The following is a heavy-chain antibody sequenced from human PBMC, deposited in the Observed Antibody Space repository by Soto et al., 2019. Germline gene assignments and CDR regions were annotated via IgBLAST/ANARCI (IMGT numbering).Heavy chain of an antibody. V-gene: IGHV1-58*01. CDR1: GFTFSSSA. CDR3: ASEGLPTTVTTLGY. Sequence: GASVKVSCTTSGFTFSSSAVHWVRQARGHRLQWIGWIDVGSANANYAQKFQGRVTITADKSTSTAYMELSSLRSEDTAVYYCASEGLPTTVTTLGYWGQGTLVTVSS. D-gene: IGHD4-17*01. CDR2: IDVGSANA. J-gene: IGHJ4*02.